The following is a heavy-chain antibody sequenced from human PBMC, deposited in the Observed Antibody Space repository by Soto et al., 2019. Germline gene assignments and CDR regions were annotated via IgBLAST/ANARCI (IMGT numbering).Heavy chain of an antibody. D-gene: IGHD2-2*01. Sequence: GESLKISCKGSGYSFTSYWIGWVRQMPGKGLEWMGIIYPGDSDTRYSPSFQGQVTISADKSISTAYLQWSSLKASDTAMYYCARLSLDIVVVPAAINGMDVWGQGTTVTVSS. V-gene: IGHV5-51*01. CDR1: GYSFTSYW. J-gene: IGHJ6*02. CDR2: IYPGDSDT. CDR3: ARLSLDIVVVPAAINGMDV.